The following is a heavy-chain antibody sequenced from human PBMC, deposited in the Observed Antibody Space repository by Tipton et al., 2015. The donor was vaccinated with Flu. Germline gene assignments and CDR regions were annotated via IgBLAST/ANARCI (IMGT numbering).Heavy chain of an antibody. D-gene: IGHD4-23*01. CDR3: ARCYVGYPHLF. CDR2: IYHSGSA. Sequence: TLSLTCVVYGGSFSGYFWSWVRQSPGKGLEWIGSIYHSGSAYYNPSLESRVTISIDTSKNQFSLKVNSVTAADTAIYYCARCYVGYPHLFWGQGRLVTVSS. CDR1: GGSFSGYF. J-gene: IGHJ4*02. V-gene: IGHV4-34*01.